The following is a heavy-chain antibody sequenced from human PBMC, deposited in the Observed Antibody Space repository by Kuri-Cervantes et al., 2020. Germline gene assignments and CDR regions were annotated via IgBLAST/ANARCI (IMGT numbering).Heavy chain of an antibody. CDR1: GGSISSSNW. J-gene: IGHJ6*02. D-gene: IGHD3-10*01. V-gene: IGHV4-4*02. Sequence: SETLSLTCAVSGGSISSSNWWSWVRQPPGKGLEWIGEIYHSGSTNFNPSLKSRVTISVDKSKNQFSLKLSSVTAADPAVYYCARASITMVRGVITYYYYYGMDVWGQGTTVTVSS. CDR3: ARASITMVRGVITYYYYYGMDV. CDR2: IYHSGST.